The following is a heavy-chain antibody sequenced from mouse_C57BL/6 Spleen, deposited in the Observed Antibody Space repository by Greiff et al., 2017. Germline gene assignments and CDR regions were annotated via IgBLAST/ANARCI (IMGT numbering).Heavy chain of an antibody. CDR3: ARAYYSNYEGYFDV. V-gene: IGHV1-85*01. CDR1: GYTFTSYD. CDR2: IYPRDGST. J-gene: IGHJ1*03. Sequence: QVQLKQSGPELVKPGASVKLSCKASGYTFTSYDINWVKQRPGQGLEWIGWIYPRDGSTKYNEKFKGKATLTVDTSSSTAYMELHSLTSEDSAVYFCARAYYSNYEGYFDVWGTGTTVTVSS. D-gene: IGHD2-5*01.